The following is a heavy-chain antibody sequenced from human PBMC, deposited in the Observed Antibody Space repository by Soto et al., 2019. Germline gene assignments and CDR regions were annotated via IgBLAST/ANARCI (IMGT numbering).Heavy chain of an antibody. Sequence: GGSLRLSCTASGFTFGDYAMSWFRQAPGKGLEWVGFIRSKAYGGTTEYAASVKGRFTISRDDSKSIAYLQMNSLKTEDTAVYYCTRDIPFWSGYAAQGSDYWGQGTLVTVSS. CDR2: IRSKAYGGTT. CDR1: GFTFGDYA. CDR3: TRDIPFWSGYAAQGSDY. J-gene: IGHJ4*02. V-gene: IGHV3-49*03. D-gene: IGHD3-3*01.